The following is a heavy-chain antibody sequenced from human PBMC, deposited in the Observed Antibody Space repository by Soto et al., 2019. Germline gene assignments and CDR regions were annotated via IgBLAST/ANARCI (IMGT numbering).Heavy chain of an antibody. V-gene: IGHV3-48*02. CDR1: GFTFSDYN. CDR2: IDIFSATI. Sequence: EVQPVESGGGLVQPGGSLRLSCAASGFTFSDYNMIWVRQAPGKGLQWVSYIDIFSATIYYADSVRGRFTISRDNAKNSLYLQMNSLRDEDTAVYYCARDGVAEIDYWGQGTLVTVSS. D-gene: IGHD2-15*01. J-gene: IGHJ4*02. CDR3: ARDGVAEIDY.